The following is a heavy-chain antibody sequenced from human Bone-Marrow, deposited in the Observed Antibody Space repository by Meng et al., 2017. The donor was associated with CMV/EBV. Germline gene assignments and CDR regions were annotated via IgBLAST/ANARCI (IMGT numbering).Heavy chain of an antibody. CDR2: ISAYNGNT. CDR1: GYTLTELS. CDR3: ARDPLFSGHGYYGMDV. V-gene: IGHV1-18*01. Sequence: ASVKVSCKVSGYTLTELSRHWVRQAPGKGLEWMGWISAYNGNTNYAQKLQGRVTMTTDTSTSTAYMELRSLRSDDTAVYYCARDPLFSGHGYYGMDVWGQGTTVTVSS. D-gene: IGHD3-10*02. J-gene: IGHJ6*02.